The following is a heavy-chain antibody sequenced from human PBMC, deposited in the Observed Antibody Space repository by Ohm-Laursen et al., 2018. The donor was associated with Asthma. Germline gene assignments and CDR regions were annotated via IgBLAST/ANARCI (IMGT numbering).Heavy chain of an antibody. D-gene: IGHD3-10*01. Sequence: SLRLSCAASGFTFRSYAMHWVRQAPGKGLEWVAVISYDGSNKYYADSVKGRFTISRDNSKNTLYLQMNSLRAEDTAVYYCARDGVTMVQGEFYGMDVWGQGTTVTVSS. CDR2: ISYDGSNK. V-gene: IGHV3-30-3*01. J-gene: IGHJ6*02. CDR3: ARDGVTMVQGEFYGMDV. CDR1: GFTFRSYA.